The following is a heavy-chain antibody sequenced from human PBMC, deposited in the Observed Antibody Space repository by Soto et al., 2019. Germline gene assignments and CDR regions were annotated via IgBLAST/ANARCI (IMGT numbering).Heavy chain of an antibody. Sequence: GSLRLSCAASGXTFSSYAMSWVRQAPGKGLEWVSAISGSGGSTYYADSVKGRFTISRDNSKKTLYLQMNSLRAEDTAVYYCAKLKRGSYYSFDYWGQGTLVTVSS. CDR3: AKLKRGSYYSFDY. V-gene: IGHV3-23*01. J-gene: IGHJ4*02. D-gene: IGHD1-26*01. CDR1: GXTFSSYA. CDR2: ISGSGGST.